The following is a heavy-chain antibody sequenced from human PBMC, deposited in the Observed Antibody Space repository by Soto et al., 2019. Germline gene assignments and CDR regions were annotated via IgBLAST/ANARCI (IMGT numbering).Heavy chain of an antibody. V-gene: IGHV3-21*01. Sequence: GGSLRLSCAASGFTFSSYSMNWVRQAPGKGLEWVSSISSSSSYIYYADSVKGRFTISRDNAKNSLYLQMNSLRAEDTAVYYCARDSISRGLEWLLIAHYYYYYGMDVWGQGTTVTVSS. CDR3: ARDSISRGLEWLLIAHYYYYYGMDV. J-gene: IGHJ6*02. D-gene: IGHD3-3*01. CDR2: ISSSSSYI. CDR1: GFTFSSYS.